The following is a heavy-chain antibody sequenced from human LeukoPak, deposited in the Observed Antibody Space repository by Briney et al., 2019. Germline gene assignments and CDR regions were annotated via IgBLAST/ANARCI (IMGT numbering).Heavy chain of an antibody. D-gene: IGHD3-3*01. Sequence: GGSLRLSCAASGFTFSSYWMHWVRQAPGKGLVWVSRINSDGSSTTYADSVKGRFTISRDSAKNTLYLQMNSLRAEDTAVYYCARIGVVLRGFDPWGQGTLVTVSS. CDR1: GFTFSSYW. J-gene: IGHJ5*02. CDR2: INSDGSST. V-gene: IGHV3-74*01. CDR3: ARIGVVLRGFDP.